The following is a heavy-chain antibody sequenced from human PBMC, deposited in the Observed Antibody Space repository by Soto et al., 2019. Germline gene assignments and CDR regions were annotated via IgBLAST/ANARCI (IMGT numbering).Heavy chain of an antibody. J-gene: IGHJ4*02. CDR2: IYSGGST. Sequence: EVQLVESGGGLVQPGGSLRLSCAASGFTVSSNYMSWVRQAPGKGLEWVSVIYSGGSTYYADSVKGRFTISRDNSKNTLYLQMNSLRAEDTAVYYCARDRRDPVTIAVAAYWGQGTLVTVSS. CDR3: ARDRRDPVTIAVAAY. CDR1: GFTVSSNY. V-gene: IGHV3-66*01. D-gene: IGHD6-19*01.